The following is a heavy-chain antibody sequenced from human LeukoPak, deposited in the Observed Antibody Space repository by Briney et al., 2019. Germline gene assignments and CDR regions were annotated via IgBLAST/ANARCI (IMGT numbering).Heavy chain of an antibody. Sequence: ASVKVSCKASGYTFTSYGISWVRQAPGQGLEWMGWISAYNGNTNYAQKLQGRVTMTTDTSTSTAYMELRSLRSDDTAVYYCARDPVPYCSGGSCYFDYWAREPWSPSPQ. D-gene: IGHD2-15*01. J-gene: IGHJ4*02. CDR2: ISAYNGNT. V-gene: IGHV1-18*01. CDR3: ARDPVPYCSGGSCYFDY. CDR1: GYTFTSYG.